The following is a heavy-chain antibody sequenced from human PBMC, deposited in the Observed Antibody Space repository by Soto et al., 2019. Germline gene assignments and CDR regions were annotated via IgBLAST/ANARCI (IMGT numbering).Heavy chain of an antibody. CDR2: ISAYNGDT. Sequence: QVQLVQSGAEVAKPGASVKVSCKSSGYTFSDYGISWVRQAPGQGIEWMGWISAYNGDTNYAHKFQGRVTMTTDTSTSTAYLELRSLRSDDTAVYYCARTGRFLEWLSTFDYWGQGNLVTVSS. J-gene: IGHJ4*02. V-gene: IGHV1-18*01. D-gene: IGHD3-3*01. CDR1: GYTFSDYG. CDR3: ARTGRFLEWLSTFDY.